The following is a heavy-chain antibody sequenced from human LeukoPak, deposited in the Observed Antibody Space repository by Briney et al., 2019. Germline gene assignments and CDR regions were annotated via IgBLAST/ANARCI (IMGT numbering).Heavy chain of an antibody. J-gene: IGHJ4*02. V-gene: IGHV4-39*01. CDR1: GGSISSYY. D-gene: IGHD3-22*01. CDR2: IYYSGST. Sequence: PSETLSLTCTVSGGSISSYYWSWIRQPPGKGLEWIGSIYYSGSTYYNPSLKSRVTISVDTSKNQFSLKLSSVTAADTAVYYCARHRSRDTYYYDSSGYYVPYYFDYWGQGTLVTVSS. CDR3: ARHRSRDTYYYDSSGYYVPYYFDY.